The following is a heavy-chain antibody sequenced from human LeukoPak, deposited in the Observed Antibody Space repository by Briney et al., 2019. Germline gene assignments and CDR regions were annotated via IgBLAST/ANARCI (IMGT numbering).Heavy chain of an antibody. CDR1: GGSISSYY. D-gene: IGHD2-2*01. V-gene: IGHV4-59*01. CDR2: VHNNGHT. J-gene: IGHJ4*02. CDR3: ARTGYQGGY. Sequence: SSETLSLTCTVSGGSISSYYWSWIRQPPGKGLEWIGYVHNNGHTNYSPSLERRATISIDTSRTQVSLKLDSVTAADTAVYYCARTGYQGGYWGQGILVTVSS.